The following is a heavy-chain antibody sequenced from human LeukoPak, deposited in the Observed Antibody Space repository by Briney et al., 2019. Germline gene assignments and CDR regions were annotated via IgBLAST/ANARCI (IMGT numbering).Heavy chain of an antibody. CDR1: GFTLSSYE. V-gene: IGHV3-48*03. D-gene: IGHD6-6*01. CDR3: AKGSQLVLLYSYYMDV. CDR2: ITSSGSTT. J-gene: IGHJ6*03. Sequence: GGSLRLSCAASGFTLSSYEMNWVRQAPGKGLEWVSYITSSGSTTYYADSVKGRFTISRDNSKNTLYLQMNSLRAEDTAVYYCAKGSQLVLLYSYYMDVWGKGTTVTISS.